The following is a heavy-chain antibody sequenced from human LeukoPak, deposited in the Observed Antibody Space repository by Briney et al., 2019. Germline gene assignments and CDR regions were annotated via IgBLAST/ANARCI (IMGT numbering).Heavy chain of an antibody. Sequence: SGGSLRLSCVASGFIFGRYWMHWVRQAPGKGLESVSRINTDGTVTTYADSVKGRFTVSRDNADNTMFLQMNSVRDEDTAVYYCATKQWLAPPPDSWGQGTPVTVSS. CDR2: INTDGTVT. V-gene: IGHV3-74*01. CDR1: GFIFGRYW. J-gene: IGHJ4*02. D-gene: IGHD6-19*01. CDR3: ATKQWLAPPPDS.